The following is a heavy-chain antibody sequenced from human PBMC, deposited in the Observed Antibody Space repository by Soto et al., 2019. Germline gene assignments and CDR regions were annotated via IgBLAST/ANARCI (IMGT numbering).Heavy chain of an antibody. D-gene: IGHD3-22*01. CDR3: AKQFPGYDSSGPIDY. CDR2: ISYDGSNK. V-gene: IGHV3-30*18. J-gene: IGHJ4*02. Sequence: QVQLVESGGGVVQPGRSLRLSCAASGFTFSSYGMHWVRQAPGKGLEWVAVISYDGSNKYYADSVKGRFTISRDNSKNTLYLQMNSLRAEDTAVYYCAKQFPGYDSSGPIDYWGQGTLFTVSS. CDR1: GFTFSSYG.